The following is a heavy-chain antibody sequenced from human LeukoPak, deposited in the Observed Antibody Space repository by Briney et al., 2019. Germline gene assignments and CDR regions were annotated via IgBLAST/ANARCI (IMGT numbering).Heavy chain of an antibody. CDR1: GFTFSSYW. Sequence: PGGSLRLSCAASGFTFSSYWMHWVRQAPGKGLVWVSRINSDGSSTSYADSVKGRFTISRDNAKNTLYLQMNSLRAEDTAVYYCAKGLEHIVVVTAINYWGQGTLVTVSS. CDR3: AKGLEHIVVVTAINY. D-gene: IGHD2-21*02. CDR2: INSDGSST. V-gene: IGHV3-74*01. J-gene: IGHJ4*02.